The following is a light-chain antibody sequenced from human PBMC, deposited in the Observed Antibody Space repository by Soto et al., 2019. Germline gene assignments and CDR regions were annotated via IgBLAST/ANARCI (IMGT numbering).Light chain of an antibody. V-gene: IGKV4-1*01. Sequence: DIVMTQSPDSLAVSLGERATISCKSSQTVLHGSNYLAWYQQKPGQPPKLLIYWASTRESGVPDRFSGSGSGTDFTLTISSLQAEDVAVYYCQQYYTTPLTFGQGTKVEIK. CDR1: QTVLHGSNY. J-gene: IGKJ1*01. CDR3: QQYYTTPLT. CDR2: WAS.